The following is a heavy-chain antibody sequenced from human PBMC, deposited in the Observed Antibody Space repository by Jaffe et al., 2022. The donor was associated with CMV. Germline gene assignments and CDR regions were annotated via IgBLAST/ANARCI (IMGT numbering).Heavy chain of an antibody. V-gene: IGHV3-48*03. J-gene: IGHJ3*02. D-gene: IGHD2-21*02. Sequence: EVQLVESGGGLVQPGGSLRLSCAASGFTFSSYEMNWVRQAPGKGLEWVSYISSSGSTIYYADSVKGRFTISRDNAKNSLYLQMNSLRAEDTAVYYCASFPRTVKNDAFDIWGQGTMVTVSS. CDR3: ASFPRTVKNDAFDI. CDR2: ISSSGSTI. CDR1: GFTFSSYE.